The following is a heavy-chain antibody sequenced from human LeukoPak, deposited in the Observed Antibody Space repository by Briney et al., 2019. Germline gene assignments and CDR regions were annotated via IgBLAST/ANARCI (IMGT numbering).Heavy chain of an antibody. CDR1: GGSISSGDYY. CDR3: AREILVLLTGQIPSWYFDL. J-gene: IGHJ2*01. CDR2: IYHSGST. Sequence: SETLSLTCTVSGGSISSGDYYWSWIRQPPGKGLEWIGYIYHSGSTYYNPSLKSRVTISVDRSKNQFSLKLSSVTAADTAVYYCAREILVLLTGQIPSWYFDLWGRGTLVTVSS. D-gene: IGHD2/OR15-2a*01. V-gene: IGHV4-30-2*01.